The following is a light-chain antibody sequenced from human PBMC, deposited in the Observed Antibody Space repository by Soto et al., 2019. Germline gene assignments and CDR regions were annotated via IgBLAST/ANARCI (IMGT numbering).Light chain of an antibody. Sequence: QSVLTQPPSVSGAPGQRVTISCTGSSSNIGAGYDVHWYQQRPGTAPKLLIFGNINRPSGVPDRFSGSKSGTSASLAITGLQPEDEGDYYCQSYDSTLSARYVVGTGTKRHRP. CDR1: SSNIGAGYD. CDR2: GNI. CDR3: QSYDSTLSARYV. J-gene: IGLJ1*01. V-gene: IGLV1-40*01.